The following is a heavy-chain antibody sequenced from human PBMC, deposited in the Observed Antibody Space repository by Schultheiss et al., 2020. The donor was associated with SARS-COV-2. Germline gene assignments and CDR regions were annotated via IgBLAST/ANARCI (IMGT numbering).Heavy chain of an antibody. CDR2: IYHSGST. D-gene: IGHD1/OR15-1a*01. CDR3: ARGTGTFDY. J-gene: IGHJ4*02. V-gene: IGHV4-38-2*01. Sequence: SQTLSLTCAVSGYSITNGDYWGWIRQPPGKGLEWIGSIYHSGSTNYNPSLKSRVTISVDTSKNQFSLQLNSVTPEDTAVYYCARGTGTFDYWGQGTLVTVSS. CDR1: GYSITNGDY.